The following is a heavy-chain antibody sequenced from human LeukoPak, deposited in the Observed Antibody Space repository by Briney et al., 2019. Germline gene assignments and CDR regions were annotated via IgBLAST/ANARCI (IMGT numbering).Heavy chain of an antibody. V-gene: IGHV3-23*01. CDR2: ISGSGGST. CDR3: AKDRLPKYYYDSSGYYPDAFDI. D-gene: IGHD3-22*01. J-gene: IGHJ3*02. CDR1: GFTFSSYA. Sequence: GGSLRLSCAASGFTFSSYAMSWVRQAPGKGLEWVSAISGSGGSTYYADSVKGRFTISRDNSENTLYLQMNSLRAEDTAVYYCAKDRLPKYYYDSSGYYPDAFDIWGQGTMVTVSS.